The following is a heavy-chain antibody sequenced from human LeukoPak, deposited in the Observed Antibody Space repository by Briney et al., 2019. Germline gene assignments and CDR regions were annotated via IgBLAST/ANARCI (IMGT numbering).Heavy chain of an antibody. CDR1: GFTVSSNY. CDR3: ARVSSSSWSYYYYYYGMDV. D-gene: IGHD6-13*01. J-gene: IGHJ6*02. Sequence: GGSLGLSCAASGFTVSSNYMSWVRQAPGKGLEWVSVIYSGGSTYYADPVKGRFTISRDNSKNTLYLQMNSLRAEDTAVYYCARVSSSSWSYYYYYYGMDVWGQGTTVTVSS. V-gene: IGHV3-53*01. CDR2: IYSGGST.